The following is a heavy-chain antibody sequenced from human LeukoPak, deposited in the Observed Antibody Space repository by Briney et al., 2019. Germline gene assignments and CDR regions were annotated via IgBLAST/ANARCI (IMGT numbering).Heavy chain of an antibody. V-gene: IGHV4-59*08. Sequence: PSETLSLTCSVSGASISSYYWSWIRQSAGKGPEWIGYIYYSGTTNYHPSLKSRVTISIDTSKNQCSLKLISVTAADTAVYYCARQGIRGQWLVHFDYWGQGTLVTASS. J-gene: IGHJ4*02. D-gene: IGHD6-19*01. CDR3: ARQGIRGQWLVHFDY. CDR2: IYYSGTT. CDR1: GASISSYY.